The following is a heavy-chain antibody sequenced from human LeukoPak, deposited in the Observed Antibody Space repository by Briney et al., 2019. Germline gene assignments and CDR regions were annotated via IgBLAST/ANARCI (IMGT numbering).Heavy chain of an antibody. J-gene: IGHJ3*02. CDR2: IYPGDSDT. CDR3: AREGAEYCSSTSCSGDAFDI. D-gene: IGHD2-2*01. CDR1: GYSFTTYW. V-gene: IGHV5-51*01. Sequence: GESLKISCEGSGYSFTTYWIGWVRQMPGKGLEWMGIIYPGDSDTRYSPSFQGQVTISVDKSISTAYLQWSSLKASDTAMYYCAREGAEYCSSTSCSGDAFDIWGQGTMVTVSS.